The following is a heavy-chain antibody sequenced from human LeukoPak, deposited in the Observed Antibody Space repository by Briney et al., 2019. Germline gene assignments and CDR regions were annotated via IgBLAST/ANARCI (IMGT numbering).Heavy chain of an antibody. Sequence: SGGSLRLSCAASGFTVSSNYMSWVRQAPGKGLEWVSAISGSGGSTYYADSVKGRFTISRDNSKNTLYLQMNSLRAEDTAVYYCAKQPSQYYYDSSGYDYWGQGTLVTVSS. CDR3: AKQPSQYYYDSSGYDY. D-gene: IGHD3-22*01. CDR2: ISGSGGST. V-gene: IGHV3-23*01. CDR1: GFTVSSNY. J-gene: IGHJ4*02.